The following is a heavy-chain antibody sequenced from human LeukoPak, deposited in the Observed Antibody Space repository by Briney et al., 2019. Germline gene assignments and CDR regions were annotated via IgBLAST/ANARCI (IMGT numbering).Heavy chain of an antibody. CDR3: ARENYYDSSGYSEGMDV. CDR2: MYVTGTT. D-gene: IGHD3-22*01. V-gene: IGHV4-4*07. CDR1: GGSISDSY. Sequence: SETLSLTCTVSGGSISDSYLSWIRQPAGKGLEWIRRMYVTGTTNYNPSLRSRVTMSMDTSKNQFSLRLSSVTAADTAVYYCARENYYDSSGYSEGMDVWGQGTTVIVSS. J-gene: IGHJ6*02.